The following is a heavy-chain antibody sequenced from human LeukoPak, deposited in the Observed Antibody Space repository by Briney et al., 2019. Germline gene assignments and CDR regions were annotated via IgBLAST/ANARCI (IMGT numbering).Heavy chain of an antibody. CDR2: IYSGGST. Sequence: GGSLRVSCAVSGFSASSNYMSWVRQAPGKGLEWVSVIYSGGSTYYADSVKGRFTIPRDNSKNTLYLQMNSLRAEDTAVYYCASRGVDTAMFDYWGHGNPGTVSS. CDR3: ASRGVDTAMFDY. V-gene: IGHV3-66*01. J-gene: IGHJ4*01. D-gene: IGHD5-18*01. CDR1: GFSASSNY.